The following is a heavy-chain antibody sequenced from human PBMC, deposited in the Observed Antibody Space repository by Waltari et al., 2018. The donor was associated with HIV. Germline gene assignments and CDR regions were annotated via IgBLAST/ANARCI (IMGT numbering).Heavy chain of an antibody. CDR3: ARQVSPLKEY. V-gene: IGHV5-51*01. CDR1: GYTFTTYW. CDR2: ICPGDSDT. Sequence: VQLVQSGAEVKKPGESLKISCQGFGYTFTTYWIGWVRQMPGKGLEWMGIICPGDSDTRYSPSFEGQVTISADKSINTAYLQWSSLKASDSAMYYCARQVSPLKEYWGQGTLVTVSA. J-gene: IGHJ4*02.